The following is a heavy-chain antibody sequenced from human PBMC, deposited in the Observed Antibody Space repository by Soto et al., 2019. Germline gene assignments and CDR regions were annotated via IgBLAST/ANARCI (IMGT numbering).Heavy chain of an antibody. D-gene: IGHD3-22*01. V-gene: IGHV3-15*07. CDR1: GFTFSNAL. CDR3: TTDSYSTIIIVRFDY. CDR2: IKSKTDGGTT. J-gene: IGHJ4*01. Sequence: SGGSLRLSCAASGFTFSNALINWVRQAPGKGLEWVGRIKSKTDGGTTDYAEPVKGRFAISRDDSNNMVYLQMNSLKIEDTAVYYCTTDSYSTIIIVRFDYWGHGTLVTVSS.